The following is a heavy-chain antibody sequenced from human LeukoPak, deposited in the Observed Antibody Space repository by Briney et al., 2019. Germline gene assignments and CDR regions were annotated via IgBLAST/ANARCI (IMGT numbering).Heavy chain of an antibody. CDR3: ARGPAGRCRTTSCSMDS. J-gene: IGHJ4*02. Sequence: GGSLRLSCAASGFTFSTYWMSWVRQAPGKGLEWVANIKRDGFEEYYVDSVKGRFTISRDNAKNSLYLQMNGLRAEDTAVYYCARGPAGRCRTTSCSMDSWGQGTLVTVLS. D-gene: IGHD2-2*01. CDR2: IKRDGFEE. CDR1: GFTFSTYW. V-gene: IGHV3-7*01.